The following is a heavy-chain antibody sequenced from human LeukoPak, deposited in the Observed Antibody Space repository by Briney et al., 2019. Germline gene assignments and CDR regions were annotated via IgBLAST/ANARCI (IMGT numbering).Heavy chain of an antibody. D-gene: IGHD2-2*01. J-gene: IGHJ4*02. Sequence: ASVKVSCKASGYTFSNYGVSWVRQAPGQGLEWMGWISAYNGNTNYAQKLQGRVTMTTDTSTTTAYMELRSLRSDDTAVYYCTRGDRQMPTILDYWGQGTLVTVSS. CDR1: GYTFSNYG. V-gene: IGHV1-18*01. CDR2: ISAYNGNT. CDR3: TRGDRQMPTILDY.